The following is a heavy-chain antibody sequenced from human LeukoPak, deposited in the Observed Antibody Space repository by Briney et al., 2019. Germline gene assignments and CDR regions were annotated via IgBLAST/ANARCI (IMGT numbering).Heavy chain of an antibody. Sequence: GASVKVSCKASGGTFSSYAISWVRQAPGQGLEWMGWISAYNGNTNYAQKLQGRVTMTTDTSTSTAYMELRSLRSDDTAVYYCARYGAIAAAGTSDYWGQGTLVTVSS. CDR1: GGTFSSYA. V-gene: IGHV1-18*01. CDR2: ISAYNGNT. J-gene: IGHJ4*02. CDR3: ARYGAIAAAGTSDY. D-gene: IGHD6-13*01.